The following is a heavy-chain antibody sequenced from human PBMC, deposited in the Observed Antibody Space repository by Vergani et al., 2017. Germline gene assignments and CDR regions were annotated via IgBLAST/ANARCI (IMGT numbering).Heavy chain of an antibody. CDR2: IYPGDSDT. D-gene: IGHD2-2*01. CDR3: ARSGDIVVVPAANPLDP. Sequence: EVQLVQSGAEVKKPGESLKISCKGSGYSFTSYWIGWVRQMPGKGLEWMGIIYPGDSDTRYSPSFQGQVTISADKSISTAYLQWSSLKASDTAIYYCARSGDIVVVPAANPLDPWGQGTLVTVSS. CDR1: GYSFTSYW. J-gene: IGHJ5*02. V-gene: IGHV5-51*03.